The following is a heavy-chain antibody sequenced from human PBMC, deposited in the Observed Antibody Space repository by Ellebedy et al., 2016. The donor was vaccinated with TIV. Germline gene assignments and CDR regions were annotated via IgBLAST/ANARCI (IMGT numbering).Heavy chain of an antibody. J-gene: IGHJ4*02. Sequence: GSLRLXXTVSGGSISSSSYYWGWIRQPPGKGLEWIGSIYYSGSTYYNPSLKSRVTISVDTSKNQFSLKLSSVTAADTAVYYCARNPTRYCSGGPCIDYWGQGTLVTVSS. V-gene: IGHV4-39*01. D-gene: IGHD2-15*01. CDR2: IYYSGST. CDR3: ARNPTRYCSGGPCIDY. CDR1: GGSISSSSYY.